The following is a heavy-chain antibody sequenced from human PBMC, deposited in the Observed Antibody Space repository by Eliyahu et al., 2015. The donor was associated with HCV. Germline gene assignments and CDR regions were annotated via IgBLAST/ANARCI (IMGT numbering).Heavy chain of an antibody. CDR3: AKGSGSGSYYYYYYYGMDV. Sequence: EVQLLESGGGLVQPGGSLRLXCAASGFTFSSXAXSWVRQAPGKGLEWVSAISGSGGSTYYADSVKGRFTISRDNSKNTLYLQMNSLRAEDTAVYYCAKGSGSGSYYYYYYYGMDVWGQGTTVTVSS. CDR1: GFTFSSXA. V-gene: IGHV3-23*01. CDR2: ISGSGGST. D-gene: IGHD3-10*01. J-gene: IGHJ6*02.